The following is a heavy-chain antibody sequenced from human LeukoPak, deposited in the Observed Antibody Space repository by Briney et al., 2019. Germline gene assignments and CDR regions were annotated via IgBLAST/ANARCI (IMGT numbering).Heavy chain of an antibody. V-gene: IGHV4-34*01. D-gene: IGHD5-24*01. J-gene: IGHJ4*02. CDR2: INHSGST. CDR1: GGSFSGYY. Sequence: SETLSLTCAVYGGSFSGYYWSWIRQPPGKGLEWIGEINHSGSTNYNPSLKSRVTISVAASKNQFSLKVTSVTAADTAVYYCARCRDVYNCPYWGQGTLVTVSS. CDR3: ARCRDVYNCPY.